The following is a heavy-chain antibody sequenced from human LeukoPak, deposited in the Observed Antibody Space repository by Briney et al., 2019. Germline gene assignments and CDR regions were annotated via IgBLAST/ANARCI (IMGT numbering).Heavy chain of an antibody. J-gene: IGHJ4*02. CDR2: IYYSGTT. Sequence: SETLSLTCTVPGGSVRSGSYYRSWNPQPPGKRRERIGYIYYSGTTNYNPSLNSRVTISVDTSKNQFSLKLSSVSAADTAVYYCARDVVSGSYPHFDYWGQGTLVTVSS. D-gene: IGHD1-26*01. CDR1: GGSVRSGSYY. V-gene: IGHV4-61*01. CDR3: ARDVVSGSYPHFDY.